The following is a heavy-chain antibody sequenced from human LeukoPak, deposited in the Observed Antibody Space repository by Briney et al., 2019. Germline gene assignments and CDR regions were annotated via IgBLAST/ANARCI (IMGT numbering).Heavy chain of an antibody. CDR1: GYTFTSYY. D-gene: IGHD4-17*01. J-gene: IGHJ6*03. Sequence: ASVKVSCKASGYTFTSYYLHWVRQAPGQGLEWMGIINPSAGRTSYAQKFQGRVTITADESTSTAYMELSSLRSEDTAVYYCARNGDKYYYYYYMDVWGKGTTVTISS. CDR2: INPSAGRT. CDR3: ARNGDKYYYYYYMDV. V-gene: IGHV1-46*01.